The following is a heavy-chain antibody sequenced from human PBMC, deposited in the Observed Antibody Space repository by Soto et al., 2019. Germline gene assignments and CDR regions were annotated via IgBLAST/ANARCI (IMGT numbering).Heavy chain of an antibody. Sequence: PSDTLSLTCTVSGGSISIGGYYWSWILHHPGKGLEWIGYIYYSGSTYYNPSLKSRVTISVDTSKNQFSLKLSSVTAADTAVYYCSRRYGSSFDYWGQGTLVTVSS. CDR1: GGSISIGGYY. V-gene: IGHV4-31*03. CDR2: IYYSGST. CDR3: SRRYGSSFDY. J-gene: IGHJ4*02. D-gene: IGHD6-13*01.